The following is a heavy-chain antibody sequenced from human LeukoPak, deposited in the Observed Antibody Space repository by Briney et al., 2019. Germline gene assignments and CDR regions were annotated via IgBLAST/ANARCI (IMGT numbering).Heavy chain of an antibody. V-gene: IGHV1-8*03. Sequence: ASVKVSCKTSGYTFTTYDINWVRQATGQGLEWMGWMDPDSGNTGYAQKFQGRLTITRDTSISIAYMELSGLTSEDTAVYYCARETRSSSVLNPWGQGTLVTVSS. J-gene: IGHJ5*02. D-gene: IGHD6-13*01. CDR3: ARETRSSSVLNP. CDR2: MDPDSGNT. CDR1: GYTFTTYD.